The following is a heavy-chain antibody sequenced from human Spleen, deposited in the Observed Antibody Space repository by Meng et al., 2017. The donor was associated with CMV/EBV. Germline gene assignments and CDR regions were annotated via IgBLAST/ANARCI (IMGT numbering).Heavy chain of an antibody. Sequence: SVKVSCKASGGTFSSYAISWVRQAPGQGLEWMGGIIPILGIANYAQKFQGRVTITADKSTSTAYMELSSLRSEDTAVYYCARAPSYYDFWSGYSPRDWFDPWGQGTLVTVSS. D-gene: IGHD3-3*01. CDR2: IIPILGIA. CDR3: ARAPSYYDFWSGYSPRDWFDP. J-gene: IGHJ5*02. V-gene: IGHV1-69*10. CDR1: GGTFSSYA.